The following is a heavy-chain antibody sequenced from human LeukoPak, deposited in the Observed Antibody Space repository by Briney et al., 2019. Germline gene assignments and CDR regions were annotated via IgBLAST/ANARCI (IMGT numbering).Heavy chain of an antibody. J-gene: IGHJ4*02. Sequence: GGSLRLSCGASGFTFSSYSINWVRQAPGKGLEWVSYISSTSSAIYYADSVEGRFTISRDNAKNSLYLQTNSLRAEDTAVYYCARVIGSYGDSAYWGQGTLVTVSS. D-gene: IGHD3-16*01. CDR2: ISSTSSAI. CDR1: GFTFSSYS. V-gene: IGHV3-48*04. CDR3: ARVIGSYGDSAY.